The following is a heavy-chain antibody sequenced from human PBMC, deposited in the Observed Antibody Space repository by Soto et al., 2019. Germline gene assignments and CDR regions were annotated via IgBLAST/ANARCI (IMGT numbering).Heavy chain of an antibody. Sequence: GSLRLSCAVSGFTFSSNAMSWVRQAPGKGLEWVSAISGTGASTYYADSVKGRFTFSRDNSKNTLYLQMNSLRAEDTAVYYCAKGASAAGNFDSWGQGTLVTVSS. V-gene: IGHV3-23*01. CDR2: ISGTGAST. CDR1: GFTFSSNA. D-gene: IGHD6-13*01. J-gene: IGHJ4*02. CDR3: AKGASAAGNFDS.